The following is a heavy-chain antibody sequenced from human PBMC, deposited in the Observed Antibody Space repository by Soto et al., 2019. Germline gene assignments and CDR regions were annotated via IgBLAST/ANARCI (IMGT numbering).Heavy chain of an antibody. J-gene: IGHJ4*02. Sequence: QVHLVQSGAEVKKPGASVKVSCKASGYTFTTYGISWVRQAPGQGLEWMGWISNYNGNTNYEQKLQGRVTMTTDTLTSTAYMELRSLRSDDTAVYYCARRGAYCSGGTCYHFDYWGQGTLVTVSS. CDR1: GYTFTTYG. D-gene: IGHD2-15*01. CDR3: ARRGAYCSGGTCYHFDY. CDR2: ISNYNGNT. V-gene: IGHV1-18*04.